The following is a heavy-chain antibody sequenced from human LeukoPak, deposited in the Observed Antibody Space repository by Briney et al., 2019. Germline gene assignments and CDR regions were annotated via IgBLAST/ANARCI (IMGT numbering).Heavy chain of an antibody. D-gene: IGHD5-18*01. CDR3: ARDELGYSYGTLFDY. Sequence: ASVKVSCKASGYIFTNYGISWVRQAPGQGLEWMGWISAYNGNTNYAQKLQGRVTMTTDTSTSTAYMELRSLRSDDTAVYYCARDELGYSYGTLFDYWGQGTLVTVSS. V-gene: IGHV1-18*01. CDR2: ISAYNGNT. J-gene: IGHJ4*02. CDR1: GYIFTNYG.